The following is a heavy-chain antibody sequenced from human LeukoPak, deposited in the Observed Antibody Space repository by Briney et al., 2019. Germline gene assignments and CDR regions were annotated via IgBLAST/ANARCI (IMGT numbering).Heavy chain of an antibody. Sequence: GASVKVSCKAAGYTFTVFYLHWVRQAPGQGLEWMGRINPNTGDTYYTQKFQGRVTMTRDTSISTAYMELSRLRSDDTAVYYCARTEISGYYYWGQGTLVTVSS. V-gene: IGHV1-2*06. CDR2: INPNTGDT. D-gene: IGHD3-22*01. CDR3: ARTEISGYYY. J-gene: IGHJ4*02. CDR1: GYTFTVFY.